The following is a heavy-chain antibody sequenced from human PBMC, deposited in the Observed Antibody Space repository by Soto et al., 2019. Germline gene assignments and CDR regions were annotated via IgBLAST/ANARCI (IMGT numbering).Heavy chain of an antibody. CDR1: GFTFSTYG. D-gene: IGHD4-17*01. V-gene: IGHV3-30*18. CDR3: AKDLQSYGDYDYYCYGMDV. J-gene: IGHJ6*02. Sequence: QVQLVESGGGEVQPGRSLTISCAACGFTFSTYGMHWVRQTPGKGLEWVAVISYDGTNKFYSDSVKGRFTISRDNFKNTLTLAMNSLRADDTAVYSCAKDLQSYGDYDYYCYGMDVWGPGTRVTVSS. CDR2: ISYDGTNK.